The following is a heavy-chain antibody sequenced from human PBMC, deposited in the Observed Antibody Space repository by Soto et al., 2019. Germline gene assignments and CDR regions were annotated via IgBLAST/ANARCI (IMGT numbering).Heavy chain of an antibody. V-gene: IGHV3-30*18. D-gene: IGHD3-10*01. CDR1: GFTFSSYG. CDR2: ISYDGSNK. J-gene: IGHJ4*02. CDR3: AKDENYYGSGSHQVQVDY. Sequence: GGSLRLSCAASGFTFSSYGMHWVRQAPGKGLEWVAVISYDGSNKYYADSVKGRFTISRDNSKNTLYLQMNSLRAEDTAVYYCAKDENYYGSGSHQVQVDYWGQGTLVTVSS.